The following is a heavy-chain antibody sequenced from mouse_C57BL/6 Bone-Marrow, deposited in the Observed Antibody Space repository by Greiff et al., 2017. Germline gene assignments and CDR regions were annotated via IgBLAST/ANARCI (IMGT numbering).Heavy chain of an antibody. J-gene: IGHJ4*01. D-gene: IGHD2-1*01. Sequence: QVQLQQSGAELVRPGASVTLSCKASGYTFTDYEMHWVKQTPVHGLEWIGAIDPETGGTAYNQKFKGKAILTADKSSSTAYMELRSLTSEDSAVYYCTRERGNYAAMDYWGQGTSVTVSS. CDR1: GYTFTDYE. V-gene: IGHV1-15*01. CDR3: TRERGNYAAMDY. CDR2: IDPETGGT.